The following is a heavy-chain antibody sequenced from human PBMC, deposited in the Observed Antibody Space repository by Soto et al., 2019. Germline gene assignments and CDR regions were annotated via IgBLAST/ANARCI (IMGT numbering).Heavy chain of an antibody. Sequence: EVQLVESGGGLIQPGGSLTLSCAASGFTVSSNYMTWVRQAPGKGLEWVSLIYSGGSTYYADSVKGRFIISRDSSKNTLYLQMNSPRAEDTAVYYCARGPLGWLDPWGQGTLVTVSS. CDR1: GFTVSSNY. CDR2: IYSGGST. V-gene: IGHV3-53*01. D-gene: IGHD3-10*01. CDR3: ARGPLGWLDP. J-gene: IGHJ5*02.